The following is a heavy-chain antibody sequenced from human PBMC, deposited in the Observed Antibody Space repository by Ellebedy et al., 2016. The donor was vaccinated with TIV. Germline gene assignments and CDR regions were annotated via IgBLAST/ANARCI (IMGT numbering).Heavy chain of an antibody. J-gene: IGHJ4*02. CDR2: IYRSGST. Sequence: SETLSLXXAVSGVPIKSSNWWSWVRQSPGKGLEWIGEIYRSGSTNYSPSLKSRVTISVDTSKNHFSLKLSSVTAADTAVYYCARFGSYWGQGTLVTVSS. V-gene: IGHV4-4*02. D-gene: IGHD3-10*01. CDR3: ARFGSY. CDR1: GVPIKSSNW.